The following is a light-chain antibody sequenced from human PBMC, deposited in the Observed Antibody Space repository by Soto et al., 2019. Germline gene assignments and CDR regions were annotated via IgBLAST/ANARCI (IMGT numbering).Light chain of an antibody. CDR2: AAS. CDR3: QQSFSTPQT. J-gene: IGKJ4*01. CDR1: QSISNY. Sequence: IQMTQSPSSLSASVGDRVTITCRASQSISNYLNWYQQKPGKAPKLLIYAASSLQSGVPSRFSGSGSGTEFTLAISSLQPEDSATYYCQQSFSTPQTFGGGTKVDIK. V-gene: IGKV1-39*01.